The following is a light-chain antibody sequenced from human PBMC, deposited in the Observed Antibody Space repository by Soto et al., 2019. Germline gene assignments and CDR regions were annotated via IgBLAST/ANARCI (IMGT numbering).Light chain of an antibody. CDR2: AAS. J-gene: IGKJ1*01. Sequence: DIQMTQSPSSLSASVGDRVTITCRASQSISSYLNWYQQKPGKAPQLLIYAASTLHSGVPLRFSGSGSGTEFTLTINNLQPEDFATYYCQQSYNAPRTFGQGTKVDNK. CDR3: QQSYNAPRT. CDR1: QSISSY. V-gene: IGKV1-39*01.